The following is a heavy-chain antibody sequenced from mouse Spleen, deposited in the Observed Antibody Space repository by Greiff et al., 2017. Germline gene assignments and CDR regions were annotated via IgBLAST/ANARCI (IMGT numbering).Heavy chain of an antibody. V-gene: IGHV2-6-1*01. D-gene: IGHD2-4*01. J-gene: IGHJ4*01. CDR3: ARQTAMITTRGYYAMDY. CDR1: GFSLTSYG. CDR2: IWSDGST. Sequence: QVQLKETGPGLVAPSQSLSITCTVSGFSLTSYGVHWVRQPPGKGLEWLVVIWSDGSTNYNSALKSRLSISKDNTKSQVFLKMNSLQTDDTAMYYCARQTAMITTRGYYAMDYWGQGTSVTGSS.